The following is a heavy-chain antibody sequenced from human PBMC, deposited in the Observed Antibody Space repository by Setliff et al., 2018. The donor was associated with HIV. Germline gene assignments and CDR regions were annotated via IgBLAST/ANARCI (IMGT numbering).Heavy chain of an antibody. CDR1: GDSISSGSYF. CDR2: IYYTGFA. Sequence: SETLSLTCSVSGDSISSGSYFWGWIRQTPGKGLEWIGNIYYTGFAYYNPSLKSRVTISLDMSKTHFFLNLTSVTDADTAVYFCTREGRGDPAMATTRIDYWGQGKLVTVSS. CDR3: TREGRGDPAMATTRIDY. D-gene: IGHD1-1*01. V-gene: IGHV4-39*02. J-gene: IGHJ4*02.